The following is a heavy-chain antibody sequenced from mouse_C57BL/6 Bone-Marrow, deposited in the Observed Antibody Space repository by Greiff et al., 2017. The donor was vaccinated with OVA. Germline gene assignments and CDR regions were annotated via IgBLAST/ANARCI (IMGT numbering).Heavy chain of an antibody. CDR3: ARAPHYGYEDFDY. CDR1: GYTFTSYG. V-gene: IGHV1-81*01. J-gene: IGHJ2*01. CDR2: IYPRSGNT. Sequence: VQLQQSGAELARPGASVKLSCKASGYTFTSYGISWVKQRHGQGLEWIGEIYPRSGNTYYNEKFKGKATLTADKSSSTAYMELRSLTSEDSAVYFCARAPHYGYEDFDYWGQGTTLTVSS. D-gene: IGHD2-2*01.